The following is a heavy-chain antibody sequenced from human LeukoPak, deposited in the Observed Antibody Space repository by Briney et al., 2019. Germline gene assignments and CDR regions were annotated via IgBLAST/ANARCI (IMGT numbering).Heavy chain of an antibody. Sequence: RASVKVSCKASGYTFTSYGISWVRQAPGQGLERMGWISAYNGNTNYAQKLQGRVTMTTDTSTSTAYMELRSLRSDDTAVYYCARGALYCSSTSCYTKDFDYWGQGTLVTVSS. V-gene: IGHV1-18*01. D-gene: IGHD2-2*02. CDR1: GYTFTSYG. CDR3: ARGALYCSSTSCYTKDFDY. J-gene: IGHJ4*02. CDR2: ISAYNGNT.